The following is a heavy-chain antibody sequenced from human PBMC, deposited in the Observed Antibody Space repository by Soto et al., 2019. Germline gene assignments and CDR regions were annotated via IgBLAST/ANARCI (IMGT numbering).Heavy chain of an antibody. Sequence: ASVKVSCKASGYTFTSYAMHWVRQATGQRLEWMGWINAGNGNTKYSQKFQGRVTITRDTSASTAYMELSSLRSEDTAVYYCATTRITMIVVVITSAYIFNYWGQGTLVTVSS. CDR3: ATTRITMIVVVITSAYIFNY. V-gene: IGHV1-3*01. D-gene: IGHD3-22*01. CDR1: GYTFTSYA. J-gene: IGHJ4*02. CDR2: INAGNGNT.